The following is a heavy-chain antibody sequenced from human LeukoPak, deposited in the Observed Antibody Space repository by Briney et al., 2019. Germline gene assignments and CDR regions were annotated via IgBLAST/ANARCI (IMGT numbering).Heavy chain of an antibody. CDR1: GYTFTTHD. Sequence: ASVKVSCKASGYTFTTHDINWVRQATGQGLEWLGWMSPNSGDTGNAQKFQGRVTMTSDSSISTAYMELSSLRSEDTAIYYCVRTPPNWGFDYWGQGTLVTVSS. CDR3: VRTPPNWGFDY. V-gene: IGHV1-8*01. D-gene: IGHD7-27*01. J-gene: IGHJ4*02. CDR2: MSPNSGDT.